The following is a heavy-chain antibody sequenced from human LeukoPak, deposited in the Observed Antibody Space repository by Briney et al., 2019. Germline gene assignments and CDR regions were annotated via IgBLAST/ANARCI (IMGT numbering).Heavy chain of an antibody. CDR1: GFTFSSYW. D-gene: IGHD3-3*01. Sequence: GGSLRLSCAASGFTFSSYWMSWVRQAPGKGLEWVANIKQDGSEKYYVDSVKGRFTISRDHAKNSPYLQMNSLRAEDTAVYYCARESLPYYDFWSGYRGGWFDPWGQGTLVTVSS. V-gene: IGHV3-7*01. CDR3: ARESLPYYDFWSGYRGGWFDP. J-gene: IGHJ5*02. CDR2: IKQDGSEK.